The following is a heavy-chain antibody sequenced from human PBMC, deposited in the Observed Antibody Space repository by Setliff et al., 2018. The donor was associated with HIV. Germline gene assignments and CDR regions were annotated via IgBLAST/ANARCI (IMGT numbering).Heavy chain of an antibody. CDR1: GFTFSNYA. V-gene: IGHV3-23*01. D-gene: IGHD3-16*01. CDR3: AREEGGLYGMDV. CDR2: ITSSGGNT. J-gene: IGHJ6*02. Sequence: GGSLRLSCAASGFTFSNYAMTWVRQAPGKGLEWVAVITSSGGNTYYADSVKGRFTISRDNSKNTLYFQMNSLRAEDTAVYYCAREEGGLYGMDVWGQGTTVTVSS.